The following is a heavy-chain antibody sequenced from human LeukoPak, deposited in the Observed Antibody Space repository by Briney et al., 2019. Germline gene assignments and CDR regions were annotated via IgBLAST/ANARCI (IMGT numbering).Heavy chain of an antibody. CDR3: ARCPYYYGSGSKTPQYYFDY. J-gene: IGHJ4*02. V-gene: IGHV1-18*04. CDR1: GYTFTSYG. D-gene: IGHD3-10*01. Sequence: ASVKVSCKASGYTFTSYGISWVRQAPGQGLEWMGWISAYNGNTNYAQKLQGRVTMTTDTSTSTAYMELSSLRSEDTAVYYCARCPYYYGSGSKTPQYYFDYWGQGTLVTVSS. CDR2: ISAYNGNT.